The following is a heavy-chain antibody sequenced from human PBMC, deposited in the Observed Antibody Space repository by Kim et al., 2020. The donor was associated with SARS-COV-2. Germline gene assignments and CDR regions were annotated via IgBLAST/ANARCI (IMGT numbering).Heavy chain of an antibody. CDR2: LYPDGRT. Sequence: GGSLRLSCAASGFTVSNIFMNWVRRAPGKGLEWVSILYPDGRTFYGSSVQGRFTISRDISRNTLYLEMNSLRDEDTAVYYCVGDAKYANNMDVWGKGTTVIVSS. CDR3: VGDAKYANNMDV. V-gene: IGHV3-66*01. CDR1: GFTVSNIF. J-gene: IGHJ6*03.